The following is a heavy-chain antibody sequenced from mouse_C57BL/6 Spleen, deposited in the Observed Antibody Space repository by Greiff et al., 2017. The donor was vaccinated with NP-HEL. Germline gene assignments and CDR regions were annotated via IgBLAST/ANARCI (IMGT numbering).Heavy chain of an antibody. J-gene: IGHJ3*01. D-gene: IGHD2-4*01. CDR1: GYTFTSYW. CDR2: IHPNRGST. Sequence: QVQLQQPGAELVKPGASVKLSCKASGYTFTSYWMHWVKQRPGQGLEWIGMIHPNRGSTNYNEKFKSKATLTVDKSSSTAYMQLSSLTSEDSAVYYCARSHYDFPFAYWGQGTLVTVSA. CDR3: ARSHYDFPFAY. V-gene: IGHV1-64*01.